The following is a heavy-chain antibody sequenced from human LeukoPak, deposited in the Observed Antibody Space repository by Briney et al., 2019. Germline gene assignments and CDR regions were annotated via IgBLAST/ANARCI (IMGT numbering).Heavy chain of an antibody. J-gene: IGHJ4*02. CDR2: IIPIFGTA. V-gene: IGHV1-69*06. CDR3: ARVTVAGTLDY. D-gene: IGHD6-19*01. CDR1: GGTFSSYA. Sequence: ASVKVSCKASGGTFSSYAISWVRQAPGQGLEWMGGIIPIFGTANYAQKFQGRVTITADKSTSTAYMELSSLGSEDAAVYYCARVTVAGTLDYWGQGTLVTVSS.